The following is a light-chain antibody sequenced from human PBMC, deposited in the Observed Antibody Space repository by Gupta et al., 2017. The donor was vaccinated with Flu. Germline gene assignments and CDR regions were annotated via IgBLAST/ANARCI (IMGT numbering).Light chain of an antibody. CDR1: SSDVGNYHL. V-gene: IGLV2-23*01. Sequence: SITFSCTGTSSDVGNYHLVSWYQQHPGKAPKLIIYEDNKRPSGVSNRFSGSKSGNTASLTISGLQAEDEADYYCSSYAGSSTVLFGGGTKLTVL. CDR3: SSYAGSSTVL. J-gene: IGLJ2*01. CDR2: EDN.